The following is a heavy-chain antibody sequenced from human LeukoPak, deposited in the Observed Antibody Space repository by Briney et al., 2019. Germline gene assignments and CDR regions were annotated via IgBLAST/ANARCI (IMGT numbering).Heavy chain of an antibody. CDR3: ARSHIVVVPAAPSN. CDR1: GFTFSSYA. Sequence: GGSLRLSCAASGFTFSSYAMHWVRQAPGKGLEWVAVISYDGSNKYYADSVKGRFTISRDNSKNTLYLQMNSLRAEDTAVYYCARSHIVVVPAAPSNWGQGTLVTVSS. CDR2: ISYDGSNK. D-gene: IGHD2-2*01. V-gene: IGHV3-30-3*01. J-gene: IGHJ4*02.